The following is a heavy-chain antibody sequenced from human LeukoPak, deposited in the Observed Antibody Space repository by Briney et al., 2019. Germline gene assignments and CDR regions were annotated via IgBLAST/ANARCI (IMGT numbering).Heavy chain of an antibody. J-gene: IGHJ6*02. D-gene: IGHD3-10*01. CDR2: IWYDGSNK. CDR1: GFTFSSYG. CDR3: ARVQLLWFGELNYGMDV. V-gene: IGHV3-33*01. Sequence: PGGSLRLSCAASGFTFSSYGMHWVRQAPGKGLEWVAVIWYDGSNKYYADSVKGRFTISRDNAKNSLYLQMNSLRAEDTAVYYCARVQLLWFGELNYGMDVWGQGTTVTVSS.